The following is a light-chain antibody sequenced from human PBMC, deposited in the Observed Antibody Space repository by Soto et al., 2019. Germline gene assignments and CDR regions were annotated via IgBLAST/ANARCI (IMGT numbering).Light chain of an antibody. CDR3: QQRSNWPPNT. CDR2: DAS. V-gene: IGKV3-11*01. Sequence: EIVLTQSPGTLSLSPGERATLSCRASQSVISTYLAWYQQIPGQAPRLLIYDASNRATGIPARFSGSGSGTDFTLTISSLEPEDFAVYYCQQRSNWPPNTFGQGTRLEIK. CDR1: QSVISTY. J-gene: IGKJ5*01.